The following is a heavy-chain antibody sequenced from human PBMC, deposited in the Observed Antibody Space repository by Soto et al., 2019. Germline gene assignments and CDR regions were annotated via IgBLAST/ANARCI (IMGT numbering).Heavy chain of an antibody. CDR3: AREKRHDYSNRNWFDP. V-gene: IGHV1-18*03. CDR2: ISAYNGNT. D-gene: IGHD4-4*01. CDR1: GYTFTSYG. J-gene: IGHJ5*02. Sequence: QVQLVQSGAEVKKPGASVKVSCKASGYTFTSYGITWVRQAPGQGLERMGWISAYNGNTNYAQKLQGRVTMTTDTSTRTACTELRSQRSDDMAVYYGAREKRHDYSNRNWFDPCCQETQVTVSP.